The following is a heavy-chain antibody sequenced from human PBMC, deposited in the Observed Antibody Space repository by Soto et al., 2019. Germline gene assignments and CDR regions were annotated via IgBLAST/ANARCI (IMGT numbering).Heavy chain of an antibody. CDR2: MNPNSGHT. V-gene: IGHV1-8*01. CDR1: GYAFTTYD. CDR3: XRGSMWFGGYGMDV. Sequence: QVQLVQSGAEVKKPGASVKVSCKASGYAFTTYDINWVRQATGQGPEWMGWMNPNSGHTVYAQKFQGRVXXXXXXXXXXXXXXXXXXXSEDTAXXXXXRGSMWFGGYGMDVWGQGTTVTVSS. J-gene: IGHJ6*02. D-gene: IGHD3-10*01.